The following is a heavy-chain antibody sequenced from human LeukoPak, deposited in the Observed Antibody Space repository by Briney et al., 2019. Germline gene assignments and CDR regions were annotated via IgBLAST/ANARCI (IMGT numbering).Heavy chain of an antibody. V-gene: IGHV3-64D*06. J-gene: IGHJ1*01. D-gene: IGHD2-2*01. Sequence: GGSLRLSCSASGFTLSSYAMHWVRQAPGKGLEYVSAISSNGGSTYYADSVKGRFTISRDNSKNTLYLQMSSLRAEDTAVYYCVKVGYCSSTSCYPEYFQHWGQGTLVTVSS. CDR1: GFTLSSYA. CDR2: ISSNGGST. CDR3: VKVGYCSSTSCYPEYFQH.